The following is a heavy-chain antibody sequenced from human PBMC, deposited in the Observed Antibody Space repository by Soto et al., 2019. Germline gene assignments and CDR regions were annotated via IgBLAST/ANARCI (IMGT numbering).Heavy chain of an antibody. V-gene: IGHV3-21*01. CDR1: GFTFSSYS. Sequence: PVGSLRLSCAASGFTFSSYSMNWVRQPPGQGLERVSSLSRSSSYIYYADSVKGRFTITGDNAKNSPDLQMNSLSVEDPAVYYCARRLAAAPRDYYSGMEAWLPGRTVSV. CDR2: LSRSSSYI. D-gene: IGHD6-13*01. CDR3: ARRLAAAPRDYYSGMEA. J-gene: IGHJ6*01.